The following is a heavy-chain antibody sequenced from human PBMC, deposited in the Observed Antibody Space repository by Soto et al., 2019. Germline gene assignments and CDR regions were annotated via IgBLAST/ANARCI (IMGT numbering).Heavy chain of an antibody. CDR1: GFTFSNYW. V-gene: IGHV3-7*05. D-gene: IGHD2-2*01. J-gene: IGHJ3*02. CDR3: ARGYCGSTSCYAGALDI. CDR2: IKQEGSEK. Sequence: GGSLRLSCAASGFTFSNYWMSWVRQAPGEGLKWVANIKQEGSEKNYVDSVKGRFTISRDNAKNSLYMQMNSLRAEDTAVYYCARGYCGSTSCYAGALDIWGQGTMVTVSS.